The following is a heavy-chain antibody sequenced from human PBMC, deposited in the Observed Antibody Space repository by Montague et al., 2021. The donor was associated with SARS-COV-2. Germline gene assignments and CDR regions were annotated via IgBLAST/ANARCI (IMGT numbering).Heavy chain of an antibody. V-gene: IGHV4-59*11. J-gene: IGHJ2*01. CDR1: GGSISGHY. CDR2: FVHSGDT. D-gene: IGHD3-16*01. Sequence: SETLSLTCSVSGGSISGHYWSWIRQPPGKGLEWIGNFVHSGDTKYNPSLKSRVGISVDTSKNQFSLRLSSVTAADTAVYYCAREYRIELWQTNWYFGLWGRGTLVTVSS. CDR3: AREYRIELWQTNWYFGL.